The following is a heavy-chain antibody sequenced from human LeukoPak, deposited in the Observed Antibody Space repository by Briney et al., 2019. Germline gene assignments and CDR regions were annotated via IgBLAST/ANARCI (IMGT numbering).Heavy chain of an antibody. D-gene: IGHD3-9*01. V-gene: IGHV4-38-2*02. CDR3: ARERDDILTGTDSGYYYYMDV. Sequence: SETLSLTCTVSGYSISSGYYWGWIRQPPGKGLEWIGSIYHSGSTYYNPSLKSRVTISVDTSKNQFSLKLSSVTAADTAVYYCARERDDILTGTDSGYYYYMDVWGKGTTVTISS. J-gene: IGHJ6*03. CDR1: GYSISSGYY. CDR2: IYHSGST.